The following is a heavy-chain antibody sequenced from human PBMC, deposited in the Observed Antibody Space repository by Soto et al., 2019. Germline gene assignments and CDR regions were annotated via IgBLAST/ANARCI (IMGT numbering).Heavy chain of an antibody. V-gene: IGHV3-23*01. CDR2: ITNTGLTT. J-gene: IGHJ5*02. CDR1: GFGFSTHA. D-gene: IGHD4-17*01. CDR3: AKGVDYGDPKQIDH. Sequence: PGGSLRRSCAASGFGFSTHALTWVRQAPGKGLEWLSSITNTGLTTHYPDSVKGRFTISRENSGNTLHLQINNLRVDDTAIYYCAKGVDYGDPKQIDHWGQVTLVPASS.